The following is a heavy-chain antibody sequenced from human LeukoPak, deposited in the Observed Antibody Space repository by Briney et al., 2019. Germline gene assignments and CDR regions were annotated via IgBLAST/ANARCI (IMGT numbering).Heavy chain of an antibody. J-gene: IGHJ4*02. CDR2: ISYDGSHI. V-gene: IGHV3-30*03. D-gene: IGHD3-9*01. CDR3: ARHQFDSYFDY. Sequence: PGRSLRLSCAASGFTVSGYGMHWVRQAPGKGLEWMAVISYDGSHIYYADSVKGRFTISRDNSKNTLYLQMNSLRAEDTAVYYCARHQFDSYFDYWGQGTLVTVSS. CDR1: GFTVSGYG.